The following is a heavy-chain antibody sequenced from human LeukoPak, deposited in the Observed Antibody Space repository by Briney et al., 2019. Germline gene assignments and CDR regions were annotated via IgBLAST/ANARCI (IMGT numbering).Heavy chain of an antibody. V-gene: IGHV4-34*01. CDR1: GGSFSGYY. CDR2: INHSGST. CDR3: ARGARGMDFGVVISRSPYYYYYYYGMDV. Sequence: SETLSLTCAVYGGSFSGYYWSWIRQPPGKGLEWIGEINHSGSTNYNPSLKSRVTISVDTSKNQFSLKLSSVTAADTAVYYCARGARGMDFGVVISRSPYYYYYYYGMDVWGQGTTVTVSS. D-gene: IGHD3-3*01. J-gene: IGHJ6*02.